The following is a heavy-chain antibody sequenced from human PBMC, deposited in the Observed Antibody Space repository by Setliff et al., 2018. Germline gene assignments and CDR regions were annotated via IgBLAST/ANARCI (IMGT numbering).Heavy chain of an antibody. Sequence: LSLTCTVSGGSIGPHYWSWIRQPPGKGLEWIASVYYSGTAYYSPSLKSRVTMSVDTSKNQFSLKLRSVTAADTAVYFCARGGTFRYFDYWGRGTPVTVSS. V-gene: IGHV4-59*11. J-gene: IGHJ4*02. D-gene: IGHD2-21*01. CDR2: VYYSGTA. CDR1: GGSIGPHY. CDR3: ARGGTFRYFDY.